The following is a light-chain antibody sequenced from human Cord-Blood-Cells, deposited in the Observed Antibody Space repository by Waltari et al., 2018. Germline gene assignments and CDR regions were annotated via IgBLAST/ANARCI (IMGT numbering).Light chain of an antibody. J-gene: IGLJ3*02. CDR2: LNSDGSH. V-gene: IGLV4-69*01. Sequence: QLVLTQSPSASASLGASVKLTCTLSSGHSSYAIAWHQQQPEKGPRYLMKLNSDGSHSKGDGLPDRVSGSSSGAERYLTISSRQSEDEADYYCQTWGTGILVFGGGTKLTVL. CDR1: SGHSSYA. CDR3: QTWGTGILV.